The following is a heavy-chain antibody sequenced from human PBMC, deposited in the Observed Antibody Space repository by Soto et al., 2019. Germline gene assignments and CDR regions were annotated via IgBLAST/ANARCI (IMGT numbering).Heavy chain of an antibody. D-gene: IGHD2-2*01. J-gene: IGHJ3*02. V-gene: IGHV1-8*01. CDR3: ARGGLYCSSTSCLDAFDI. CDR1: GYTFTSYD. CDR2: MNPNSGNT. Sequence: QVPLVQSGAEVKKPGASVKVSCKASGYTFTSYDINWVRQATGQGLEWMGWMNPNSGNTGYAQKFQGRVTMTRNTSISTAYMELSSLRSEDTAVYYCARGGLYCSSTSCLDAFDIWGQGTMVTVSS.